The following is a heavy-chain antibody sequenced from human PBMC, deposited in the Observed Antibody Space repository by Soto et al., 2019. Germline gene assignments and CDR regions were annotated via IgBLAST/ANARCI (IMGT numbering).Heavy chain of an antibody. Sequence: SVKVSCKASGGTFNSYAIDWVRQAPGQGLEWMGGIIPIFGTANYAQKFQGRVTITADESTSTAYMELSSLRSEDTAVYYCARGLIAAAGKNDAFDIWGQGTMVTVSS. CDR3: ARGLIAAAGKNDAFDI. D-gene: IGHD6-13*01. CDR1: GGTFNSYA. CDR2: IIPIFGTA. J-gene: IGHJ3*02. V-gene: IGHV1-69*13.